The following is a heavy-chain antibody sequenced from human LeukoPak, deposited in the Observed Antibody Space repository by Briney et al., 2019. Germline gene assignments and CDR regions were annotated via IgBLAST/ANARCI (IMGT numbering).Heavy chain of an antibody. CDR3: AKDQRTMTRRMDV. Sequence: LPGRSLRLSCVASAFTFRSYGMHWVRQAPGKGLEWEAVISYDGSGQYYADSLKGRFTISRDNSKNTLYLQMNSLRVEDTAVYYCAKDQRTMTRRMDVWGQGTTVTVSS. V-gene: IGHV3-30*18. D-gene: IGHD2-2*01. J-gene: IGHJ6*02. CDR2: ISYDGSGQ. CDR1: AFTFRSYG.